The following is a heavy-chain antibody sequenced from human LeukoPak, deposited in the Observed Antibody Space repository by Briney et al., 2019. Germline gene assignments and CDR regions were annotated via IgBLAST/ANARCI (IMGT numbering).Heavy chain of an antibody. V-gene: IGHV1-2*04. J-gene: IGHJ5*02. Sequence: ASVKVSCKASGYTFTGYYMHWVRQAPGQGLEWMGWINPNSGGTNYAQKFQGWVTMTRDTSISTAYMELSRLRSDDTAVYYCARGRVGATSWFDPWGQGTLVTVSS. CDR1: GYTFTGYY. CDR3: ARGRVGATSWFDP. CDR2: INPNSGGT. D-gene: IGHD1-26*01.